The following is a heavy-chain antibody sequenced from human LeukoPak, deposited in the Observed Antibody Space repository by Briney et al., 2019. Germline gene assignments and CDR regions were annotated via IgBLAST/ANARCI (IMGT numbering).Heavy chain of an antibody. Sequence: SETLSLTCTVSGGSISSSSYYWGWIRQPQGKGLEWIGSVYYSGSTYYNPSLKSRVTISVDSSKNQFSLKLSSVTAADTAVYYCARYSSSWYVGNFDYWGQGTLVTVSS. J-gene: IGHJ4*02. V-gene: IGHV4-39*01. CDR1: GGSISSSSYY. CDR3: ARYSSSWYVGNFDY. CDR2: VYYSGST. D-gene: IGHD6-13*01.